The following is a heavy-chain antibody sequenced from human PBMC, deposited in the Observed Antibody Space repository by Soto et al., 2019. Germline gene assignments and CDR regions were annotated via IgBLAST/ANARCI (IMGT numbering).Heavy chain of an antibody. D-gene: IGHD1-1*01. CDR3: AREGTYKNYYYYGMDV. V-gene: IGHV4-59*01. J-gene: IGHJ6*04. CDR1: GGSSSSYY. Sequence: LETLPLTCTVSGGSSSSYYWNWIRQPPGKGLEWIGYISYSGSTNYNPSLKSRVTISVDTSKNQFSLKLSSVTAADTAVYYCAREGTYKNYYYYGMDVWGKGTTVTVSS. CDR2: ISYSGST.